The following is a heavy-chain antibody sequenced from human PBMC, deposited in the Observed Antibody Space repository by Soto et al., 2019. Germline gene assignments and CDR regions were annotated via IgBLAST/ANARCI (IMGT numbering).Heavy chain of an antibody. Sequence: TLSLTCAVSGGSISRYYWSWIRQPPGKGLEWIGYIYYSGTTNYNPSLKSRVSMSVDTSKNQFSLKLSSVTAADTAVYYCARADRNWNDENYFDYWGQGTQVTVSS. CDR1: GGSISRYY. CDR2: IYYSGTT. J-gene: IGHJ4*02. CDR3: ARADRNWNDENYFDY. D-gene: IGHD1-1*01. V-gene: IGHV4-59*01.